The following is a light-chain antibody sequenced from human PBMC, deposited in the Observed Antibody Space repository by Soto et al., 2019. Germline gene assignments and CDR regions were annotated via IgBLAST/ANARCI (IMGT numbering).Light chain of an antibody. Sequence: DIQMTQSPSSLSSSVGDRVTLTCRESQSISSYLNWYQQKPGKAPKLLIYAASSLQSGVPSRFSGSGSGTDFTLTISSLQPEDFATYYCQQSYSTPPFTFGPGTKVDIK. CDR2: AAS. V-gene: IGKV1-39*01. J-gene: IGKJ3*01. CDR1: QSISSY. CDR3: QQSYSTPPFT.